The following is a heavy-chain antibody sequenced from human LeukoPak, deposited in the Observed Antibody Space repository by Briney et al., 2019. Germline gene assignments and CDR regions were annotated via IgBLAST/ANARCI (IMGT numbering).Heavy chain of an antibody. CDR3: ARGGRNSRFQFAY. CDR2: IHTTGSM. CDR1: GLSTSTYY. V-gene: IGHV4-4*07. D-gene: IGHD3-16*01. Sequence: SETLSLTCFVSGLSTSTYYWSWILQAAGKRPEGIGRIHTTGSMDYNPSLKRRLTISIDESRNQFYLKMDSVTAADTAVYYCARGGRNSRFQFAYCRQGSLVTAYS. J-gene: IGHJ4*02.